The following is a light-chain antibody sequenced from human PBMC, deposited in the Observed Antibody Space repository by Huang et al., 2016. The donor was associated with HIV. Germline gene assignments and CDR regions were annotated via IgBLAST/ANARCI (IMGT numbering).Light chain of an antibody. J-gene: IGKJ2*01. CDR1: QTVSSN. V-gene: IGKV3-15*01. CDR3: QHYRVWPPVYT. CDR2: AAS. Sequence: VMTQSPATLSVSPGERATLSCRASQTVSSNLAWYQQKPGQAPRLLIYAASTRATDIPARFSGSGSGTEFTLTISSLQSEDFAVYYCQHYRVWPPVYTFGQGTKLEIK.